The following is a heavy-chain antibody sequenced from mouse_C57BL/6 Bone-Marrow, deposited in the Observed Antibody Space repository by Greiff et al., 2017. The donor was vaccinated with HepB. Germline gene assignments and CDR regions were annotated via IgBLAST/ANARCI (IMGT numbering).Heavy chain of an antibody. CDR1: GFNIKDDY. D-gene: IGHD2-12*01. Sequence: VQLQQSGAELVRPGASVKLSCTASGFNIKDDYMHWVKQRPEQGLEWIGWIDPENGDTEYASKFQGKATITADTSSNTAYLQLSSLTSEDTAVYYCTRGGRQAYWGQGTLVTVSA. V-gene: IGHV14-4*01. CDR3: TRGGRQAY. CDR2: IDPENGDT. J-gene: IGHJ3*01.